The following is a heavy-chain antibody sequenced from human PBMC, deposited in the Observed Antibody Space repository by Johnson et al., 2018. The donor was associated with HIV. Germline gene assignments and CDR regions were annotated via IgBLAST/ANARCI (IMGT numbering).Heavy chain of an antibody. J-gene: IGHJ3*02. V-gene: IGHV3-30*02. Sequence: QVQLVESGGGVVQPGGSLRLSCAASGFTFSSYGMHWVRQAPGKGLEWVAFIRYDGSNKYYADSVKGRFTISRDNSKNTLYLQMNSLRAEDTAVYYCTNPDTAMATGAFDSWGQGTMVTVSS. CDR1: GFTFSSYG. D-gene: IGHD5-18*01. CDR3: TNPDTAMATGAFDS. CDR2: IRYDGSNK.